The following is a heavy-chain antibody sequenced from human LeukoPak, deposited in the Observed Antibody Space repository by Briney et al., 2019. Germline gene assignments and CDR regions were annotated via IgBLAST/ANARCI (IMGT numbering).Heavy chain of an antibody. J-gene: IGHJ6*02. V-gene: IGHV3-9*01. CDR3: AKDSGRYYDSSGYYYFNYGMDV. CDR1: GFTFSSYA. Sequence: GGSLRLSCAASGFTFSSYAMSWVRQAPGKGLEWVSGISWNSGSIGYADSVKGRFTISRDNAKNSLYLQMNSLRAEDTALYYCAKDSGRYYDSSGYYYFNYGMDVWGQGTTVTVSS. D-gene: IGHD3-22*01. CDR2: ISWNSGSI.